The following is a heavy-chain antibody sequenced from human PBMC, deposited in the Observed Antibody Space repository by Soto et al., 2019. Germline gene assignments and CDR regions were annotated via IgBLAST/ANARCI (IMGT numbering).Heavy chain of an antibody. CDR1: GGSISSGGYY. D-gene: IGHD2-15*01. V-gene: IGHV4-31*03. CDR3: ATLPPRIVVVVLPIPS. CDR2: IYDSGST. J-gene: IGHJ4*02. Sequence: SETLSLTCTVSGGSISSGGYYWSWIRQHPGKGLEWIGYIYDSGSTYYNPSLKSRVTISVDTSKNQFSLKLSSVAAADTAVYYCATLPPRIVVVVLPIPSWGQGTLITVSS.